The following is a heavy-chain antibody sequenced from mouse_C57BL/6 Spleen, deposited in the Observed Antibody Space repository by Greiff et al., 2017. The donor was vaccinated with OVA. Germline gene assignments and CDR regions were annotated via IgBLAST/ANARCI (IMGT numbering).Heavy chain of an antibody. CDR3: ARSTGDPYYFDY. Sequence: QVQLQQPGAELVKPGASVKLSCKASGYTFTSYWMHWVKQRPGQGLEWIGMIHPNSGSTNYNEKFKSKATLTVDKSSRTAYMQLSRLTSEDSAGYYWARSTGDPYYFDYGGQGTTLTVSS. V-gene: IGHV1-64*01. J-gene: IGHJ2*01. CDR1: GYTFTSYW. CDR2: IHPNSGST. D-gene: IGHD1-1*01.